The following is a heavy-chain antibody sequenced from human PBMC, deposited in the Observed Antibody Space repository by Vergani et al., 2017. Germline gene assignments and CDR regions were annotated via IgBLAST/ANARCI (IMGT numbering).Heavy chain of an antibody. V-gene: IGHV1-69*11. Sequence: QVQLVQSGAEVKKPGSSVKVSCKASGGTFSSYALNWVRQAPGQGLEWMGSIIPGLATTIYAQKFQGRVTITADESTSTAYMELSSLKSEDTAVFYCARATCSGGSCYRGFEYWGQGSLITVSS. J-gene: IGHJ4*02. CDR1: GGTFSSYA. CDR2: IIPGLATT. CDR3: ARATCSGGSCYRGFEY. D-gene: IGHD2-15*01.